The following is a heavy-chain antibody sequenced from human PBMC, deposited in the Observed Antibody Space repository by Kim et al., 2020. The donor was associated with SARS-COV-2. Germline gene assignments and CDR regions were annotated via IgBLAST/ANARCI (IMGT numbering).Heavy chain of an antibody. V-gene: IGHV3-7*05. D-gene: IGHD3-16*01. CDR3: ARGPSRHAWTEGGAMDY. CDR1: GFTVSPYW. Sequence: GGSLRLSCAASGFTVSPYWMTWVRQAAGKGLEWVATIKEDGTERYNVESVKGRFIISRDNAKDSVYLQMNSLRVDDTAIYYCARGPSRHAWTEGGAMDYLGQGTLVTVSS. CDR2: IKEDGTER. J-gene: IGHJ4*02.